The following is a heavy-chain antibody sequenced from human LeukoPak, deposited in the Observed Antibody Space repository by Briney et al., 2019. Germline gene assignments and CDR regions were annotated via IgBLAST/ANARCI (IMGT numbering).Heavy chain of an antibody. J-gene: IGHJ3*02. V-gene: IGHV3-30*18. Sequence: GGSLRLSCVVSGLNFTNSGMHWVRQAPDKGPEWVAVISYDGSHQYYADSVRGRFTISRDNSKNTLYLQMNSLRAEDTAVYYCAKGDAFDIWGQGTMVTVSS. CDR3: AKGDAFDI. CDR1: GLNFTNSG. CDR2: ISYDGSHQ.